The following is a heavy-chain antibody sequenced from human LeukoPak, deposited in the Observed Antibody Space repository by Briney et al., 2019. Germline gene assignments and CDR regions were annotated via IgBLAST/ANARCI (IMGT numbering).Heavy chain of an antibody. D-gene: IGHD2-2*02. CDR3: AKRGYCTTTSCYTSDFDY. Sequence: PGGSLRLSCAASGFTFSSYAMNWVRQAPGKGLEWVSAISGSTGSTYYADSVKGRFTISRDNSKNTLYLQMNSLRAEDTGVYYRAKRGYCTTTSCYTSDFDYWGQGTLVTVSS. CDR1: GFTFSSYA. V-gene: IGHV3-23*01. CDR2: ISGSTGST. J-gene: IGHJ4*02.